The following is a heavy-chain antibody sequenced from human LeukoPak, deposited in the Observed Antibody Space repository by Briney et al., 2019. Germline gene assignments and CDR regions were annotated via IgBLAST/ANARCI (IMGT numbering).Heavy chain of an antibody. D-gene: IGHD2-2*01. V-gene: IGHV3-74*01. J-gene: IGHJ4*02. CDR2: INSDGTTT. CDR1: GFTFSTSW. Sequence: GGSLRLSCAASGFTFSTSWMHWVRQAPGKGLVWVSRINSDGTTTAYADSVKGRFTISRDNAKNTLYLQTNSLRAEDTAVYYCARGDAYALKYWGQGTLATVSS. CDR3: ARGDAYALKY.